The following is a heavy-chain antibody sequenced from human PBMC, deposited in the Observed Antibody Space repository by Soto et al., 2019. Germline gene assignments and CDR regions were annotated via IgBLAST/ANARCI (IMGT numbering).Heavy chain of an antibody. CDR2: VYYSGST. Sequence: SETLSLTCTVSGGSISSYYWNWIRQPPGKGLEWIGFVYYSGSTNYNPSLKSRVTISVDTSKNQFSLKLSSVTAADTAVYYCARGGTYCGGDCYPAWGQGTLVTVSS. J-gene: IGHJ5*02. D-gene: IGHD2-21*02. V-gene: IGHV4-59*01. CDR1: GGSISSYY. CDR3: ARGGTYCGGDCYPA.